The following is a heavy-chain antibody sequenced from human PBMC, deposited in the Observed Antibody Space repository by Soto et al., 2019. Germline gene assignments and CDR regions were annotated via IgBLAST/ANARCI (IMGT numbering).Heavy chain of an antibody. J-gene: IGHJ4*02. Sequence: ASVKVSCKASGYTFTSYGISWVRQAPGQGLEWMGWISGYNGNTNYAQKLQGRVTMTTDTSTSTAYMELRSLRSDETAVYDWARVQVRKAVADNSYFDDWGQGTLVTVSS. D-gene: IGHD6-19*01. CDR3: ARVQVRKAVADNSYFDD. V-gene: IGHV1-18*01. CDR1: GYTFTSYG. CDR2: ISGYNGNT.